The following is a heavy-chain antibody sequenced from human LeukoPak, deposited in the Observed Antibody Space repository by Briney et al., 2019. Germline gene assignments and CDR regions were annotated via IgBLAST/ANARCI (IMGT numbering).Heavy chain of an antibody. CDR2: ISHSGDT. V-gene: IGHV4-34*01. J-gene: IGHJ4*02. CDR3: ARGSNSVAY. CDR1: GGSFSDSY. D-gene: IGHD4-23*01. Sequence: SETLSLTCAVYGGSFSDSYWSWIRQPPGGGLEWVGEISHSGDTNYNPSLKSRVTISVDTSKNQFSLNLSSVTAADTAVYYCARGSNSVAYWGQGTLVTVSS.